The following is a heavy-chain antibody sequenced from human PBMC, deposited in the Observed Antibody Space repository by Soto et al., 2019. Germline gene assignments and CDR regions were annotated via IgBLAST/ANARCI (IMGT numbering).Heavy chain of an antibody. CDR3: ARGTGRQHYYHYYGMDV. Sequence: PSETLSLTCAVSGGSISSGGYSWSWIRQPPGKGLEWIGYIYHSGSTYYNPSLKSRVTISVDRSKNQFSLKLSSVTAADTAVYYCARGTGRQHYYHYYGMDVWGQGTTVTVSS. CDR2: IYHSGST. CDR1: GGSISSGGYS. J-gene: IGHJ6*02. V-gene: IGHV4-30-2*01.